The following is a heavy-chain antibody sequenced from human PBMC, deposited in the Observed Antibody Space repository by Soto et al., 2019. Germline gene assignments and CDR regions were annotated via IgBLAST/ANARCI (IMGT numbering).Heavy chain of an antibody. Sequence: SETLSLTCAVSGYSISSGYYWGWLRQPPGEGLEWIGRIYNGGSTYSNPSLNSRVTLSIDMTNNHVSLILNSVTAADTAVYYCARVGPWVPYYYDSSPYTFENWFDPWGQGTLVTVSS. D-gene: IGHD3-22*01. CDR2: IYNGGST. CDR1: GYSISSGYY. V-gene: IGHV4-38-2*01. CDR3: ARVGPWVPYYYDSSPYTFENWFDP. J-gene: IGHJ5*02.